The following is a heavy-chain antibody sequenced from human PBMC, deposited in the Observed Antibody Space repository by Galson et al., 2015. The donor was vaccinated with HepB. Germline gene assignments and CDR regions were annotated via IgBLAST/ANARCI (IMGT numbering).Heavy chain of an antibody. D-gene: IGHD1-14*01. CDR2: IGPYSGNT. J-gene: IGHJ4*02. CDR3: ARVGMTYYYFDY. CDR1: GYTFGRYI. V-gene: IGHV1-18*01. Sequence: SVKVSCKASGYTFGRYIITWLRQAPGQGLECLGWIGPYSGNTHYAQKLQGRVTMTTDTSTSTAYMDLRSLRSDDTAPYYCARVGMTYYYFDYWGQGTLVTVSS.